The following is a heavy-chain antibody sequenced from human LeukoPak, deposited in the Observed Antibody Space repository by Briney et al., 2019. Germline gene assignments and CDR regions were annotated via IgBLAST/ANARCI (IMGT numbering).Heavy chain of an antibody. D-gene: IGHD3-3*01. CDR3: ARVRVTIFGVVIPYFDY. CDR1: GFTFSSYW. V-gene: IGHV3-74*01. J-gene: IGHJ4*02. CDR2: INSDGSST. Sequence: PGGSLRLSCAASGFTFSSYWMHWVRQAPGKGLVWVSRINSDGSSTSYADSVKGRFTISRDNAKNTLYLQMNSLRAEDTAVYYCARVRVTIFGVVIPYFDYWGQGTLVTVSS.